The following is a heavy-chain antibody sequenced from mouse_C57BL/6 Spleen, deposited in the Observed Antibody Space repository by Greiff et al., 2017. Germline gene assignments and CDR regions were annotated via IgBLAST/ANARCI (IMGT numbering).Heavy chain of an antibody. V-gene: IGHV1-72*01. D-gene: IGHD1-1*01. CDR3: ARSKGYYCGSYGFAY. CDR1: GYTFTSYW. CDR2: IDPNGGGT. J-gene: IGHJ3*01. Sequence: VQLQQPGAELVKPGASVKLSCKASGYTFTSYWMHWVKQRPGRGLEWIGRIDPNGGGTKYNEKFKSKGTLTVDKPSSTAYMQLNSLTSEDSAVYYCARSKGYYCGSYGFAYWGQGTLVTVSA.